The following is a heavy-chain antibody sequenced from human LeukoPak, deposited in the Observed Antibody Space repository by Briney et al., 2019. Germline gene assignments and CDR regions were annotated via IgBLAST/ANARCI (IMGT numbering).Heavy chain of an antibody. CDR3: ASNRIAAASYYTDY. CDR2: ISAYNGNT. Sequence: ASVKVSCKASGYTFTSYGISWVRQAPGQGLEWMGWISAYNGNTNYAQKFQGRVTITADKSTSTAYMELSSLRSEDTAVYYCASNRIAAASYYTDYWGQGTLVTVSS. J-gene: IGHJ4*02. V-gene: IGHV1-18*01. CDR1: GYTFTSYG. D-gene: IGHD6-13*01.